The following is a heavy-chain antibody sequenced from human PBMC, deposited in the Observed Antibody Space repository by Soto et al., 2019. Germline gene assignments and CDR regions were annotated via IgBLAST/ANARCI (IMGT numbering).Heavy chain of an antibody. Sequence: EVQLLESGGGLVQPGGSLRLSCAASGFTFSAYAIGWVRQAPGKGLEWVSSISDSGSKTYYAESVKGRFTISRDNSKNTLYVQMNSLRAEDTAIYYCAKDNHRNGWADGAFDTWGQGTVVTVSS. D-gene: IGHD6-19*01. J-gene: IGHJ3*02. CDR2: ISDSGSKT. V-gene: IGHV3-23*01. CDR3: AKDNHRNGWADGAFDT. CDR1: GFTFSAYA.